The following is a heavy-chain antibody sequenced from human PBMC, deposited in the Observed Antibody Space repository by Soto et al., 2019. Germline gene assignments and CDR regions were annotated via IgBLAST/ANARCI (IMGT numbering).Heavy chain of an antibody. CDR1: GYSFTSYW. CDR3: ARGRGNYYDSSGYLDAFDI. CDR2: IYPGDSDT. J-gene: IGHJ3*02. D-gene: IGHD3-22*01. Sequence: PGESLKISCKGSGYSFTSYWIGWGRQMPGKGLEWMGIIYPGDSDTRYSPSFQGQVTISADKSISTAYLQWSSLKASDTAMYYCARGRGNYYDSSGYLDAFDIWGQGTMVTVSS. V-gene: IGHV5-51*01.